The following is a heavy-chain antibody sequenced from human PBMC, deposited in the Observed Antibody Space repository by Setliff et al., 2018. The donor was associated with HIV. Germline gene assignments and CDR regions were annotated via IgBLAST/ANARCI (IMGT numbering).Heavy chain of an antibody. CDR3: ARAQLPPTYIDV. V-gene: IGHV4-34*01. D-gene: IGHD2-2*01. Sequence: PSETLSLTCDVYGVSFSGYYWSWIRQPPGKGLEWIGEVNHSGSANYNPSLKSRVTISVDTSKNQFSLKLSSVTAADTAVYYCARAQLPPTYIDVWGKGTTVTVSS. J-gene: IGHJ6*03. CDR1: GVSFSGYY. CDR2: VNHSGSA.